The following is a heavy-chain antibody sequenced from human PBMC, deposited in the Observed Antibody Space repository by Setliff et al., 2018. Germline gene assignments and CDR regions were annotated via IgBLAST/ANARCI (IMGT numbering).Heavy chain of an antibody. J-gene: IGHJ4*02. V-gene: IGHV4-39*07. Sequence: SETLSLTCTVSGGSISSSYYYWGWIRQPPGKGLEWIGSFYYSGSTYYNPSLKSRVTMSVDTSKNQFSLHLTSVTAADTAVYYCARVESGSSGSSLNYWGQGNLVTVSS. CDR3: ARVESGSSGSSLNY. CDR2: FYYSGST. CDR1: GGSISSSYYY. D-gene: IGHD3-10*01.